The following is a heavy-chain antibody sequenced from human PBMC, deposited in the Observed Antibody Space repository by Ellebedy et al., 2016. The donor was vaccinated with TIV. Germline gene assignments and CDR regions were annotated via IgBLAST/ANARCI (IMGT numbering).Heavy chain of an antibody. Sequence: MPSETLSLTCTVSGGSVRSGSYYWSWLRQPPGKGLEWIGSFSQSGSTYYNPSLTSRVTISVDTSKNQFSLKLSSVTTADTAIFYCARHSTVTTIGTWGQGALVTVSA. J-gene: IGHJ5*02. CDR1: GGSVRSGSYY. CDR2: FSQSGST. CDR3: ARHSTVTTIGT. V-gene: IGHV4-39*01. D-gene: IGHD4-17*01.